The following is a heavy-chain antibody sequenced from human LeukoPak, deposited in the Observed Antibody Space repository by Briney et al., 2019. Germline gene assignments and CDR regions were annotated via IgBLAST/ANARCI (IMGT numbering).Heavy chain of an antibody. J-gene: IGHJ6*02. V-gene: IGHV3-15*01. CDR1: GFTFSNAW. CDR3: TTGTSLYYDFWSGYPVGMDV. CDR2: IKSKTDGGTT. Sequence: GGSLRLSCAASGFTFSNAWMSWVRQAPGKGLEWVGRIKSKTDGGTTDYAAPVKGRFTISRDDSKNTLYLQMNSLKTEDTAVYYCTTGTSLYYDFWSGYPVGMDVGGQGTTVTVSS. D-gene: IGHD3-3*01.